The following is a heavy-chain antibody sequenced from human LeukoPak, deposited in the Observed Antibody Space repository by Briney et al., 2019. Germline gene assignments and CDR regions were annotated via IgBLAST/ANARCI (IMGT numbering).Heavy chain of an antibody. CDR1: GFTFSSYE. Sequence: GGSLRLSCAASGFTFSSYEMNWVRPAPGKGLEWVSYISSWGTTIHYADSVKGRFTISRDNAKNSLYLQMNSLRAEDTAVYYCARVGVVVAATGNLWFDPWGQGTLVTVSS. D-gene: IGHD2-15*01. CDR2: ISSWGTTI. V-gene: IGHV3-48*03. CDR3: ARVGVVVAATGNLWFDP. J-gene: IGHJ5*02.